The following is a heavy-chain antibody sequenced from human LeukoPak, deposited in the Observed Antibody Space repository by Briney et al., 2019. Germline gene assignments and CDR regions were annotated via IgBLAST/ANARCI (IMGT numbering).Heavy chain of an antibody. J-gene: IGHJ4*02. CDR2: NNSDGSST. D-gene: IGHD3-10*01. CDR3: ARASSGSYSY. CDR1: GXTFSSYW. V-gene: IGHV3-74*01. Sequence: PGGSLRLSCAASGXTFSSYWVHWVRHAPGKGLVWVSRNNSDGSSTSYAVSVKGRFTISRDNAKNTLYLQMNSQRAEGTAVYYCARASSGSYSYWGQGTLVTVSS.